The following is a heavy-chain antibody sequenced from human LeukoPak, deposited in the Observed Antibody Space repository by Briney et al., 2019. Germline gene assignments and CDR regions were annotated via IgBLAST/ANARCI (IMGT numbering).Heavy chain of an antibody. CDR2: IYTSGST. CDR3: ARTGPGYSSGWYVPFDY. D-gene: IGHD6-19*01. V-gene: IGHV4-4*07. J-gene: IGHJ4*02. Sequence: PSETLSLTCTVSGGSISSYYWSWIRQPAGKGLEWIGRIYTSGSTNYNPSLKSRVTMSVDTSKNQFSLKLSSVTAADTAVYYCARTGPGYSSGWYVPFDYWGQGTLVTVSS. CDR1: GGSISSYY.